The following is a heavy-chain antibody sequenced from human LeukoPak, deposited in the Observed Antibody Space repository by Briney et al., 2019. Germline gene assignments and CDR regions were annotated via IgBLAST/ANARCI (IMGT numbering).Heavy chain of an antibody. Sequence: GRSLRLSCAASGFTFSSFGMHWVRQPPGKGLEWLAVISYDGSKEYYADSVKGRFTISRDNSKNTVYLQMSSLRVEETAVYYCAKEFNRGLPDYWGQGTLVTVPS. V-gene: IGHV3-30*18. CDR2: ISYDGSKE. J-gene: IGHJ4*02. CDR3: AKEFNRGLPDY. CDR1: GFTFSSFG. D-gene: IGHD2-21*01.